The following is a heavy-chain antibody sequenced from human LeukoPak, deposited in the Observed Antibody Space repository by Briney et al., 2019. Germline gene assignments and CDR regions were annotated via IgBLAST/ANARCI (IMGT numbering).Heavy chain of an antibody. D-gene: IGHD3-16*02. CDR3: AKGSGVWGSYRGIDD. CDR1: GFTFSSYG. Sequence: GGSLRLSCEASGFTFSSYGMHWVRQAPGKGLEWVAVIWSDGSNKYYADSVKGRFTISRDNSKNTLYLQMNSLRAEDTAVYYCAKGSGVWGSYRGIDDWGQGTLVTVSS. J-gene: IGHJ4*02. CDR2: IWSDGSNK. V-gene: IGHV3-33*06.